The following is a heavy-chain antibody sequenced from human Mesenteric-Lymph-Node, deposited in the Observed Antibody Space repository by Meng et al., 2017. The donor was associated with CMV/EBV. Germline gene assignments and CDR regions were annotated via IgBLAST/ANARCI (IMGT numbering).Heavy chain of an antibody. CDR2: ISSSSTI. CDR1: GFTFSDYY. Sequence: GGSLRLSCAASGFTFSDYYMNWVRQAPGKGLEWVSSISSSSTIYYADSVKGRFTISRDNAKNSLYLQMNSLRAEDTAVYYCARVMDNNWYSRYYSMDVWGQGTTVTVSS. D-gene: IGHD2-21*01. J-gene: IGHJ6*02. CDR3: ARVMDNNWYSRYYSMDV. V-gene: IGHV3-69-1*02.